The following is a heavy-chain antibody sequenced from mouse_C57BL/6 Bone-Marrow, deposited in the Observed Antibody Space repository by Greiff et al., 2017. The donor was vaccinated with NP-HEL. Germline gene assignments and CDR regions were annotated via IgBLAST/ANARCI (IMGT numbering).Heavy chain of an antibody. V-gene: IGHV5-9-1*02. CDR1: GFTFSSYA. CDR2: ISSGGDYI. J-gene: IGHJ4*01. CDR3: TRAPYYGSSNYYAMDY. Sequence: EVKLMESGEGLVKPGGSLKLSCAASGFTFSSYAMSWVRQTPEKRLEWVAYISSGGDYIYYADTVKGRFTISRDNARNTLYLQMSSLKSEDTAMYYCTRAPYYGSSNYYAMDYWGQGTSVTASS. D-gene: IGHD1-1*01.